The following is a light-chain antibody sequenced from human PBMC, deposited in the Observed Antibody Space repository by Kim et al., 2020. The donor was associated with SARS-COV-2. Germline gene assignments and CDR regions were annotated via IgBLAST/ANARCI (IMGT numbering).Light chain of an antibody. CDR3: MQGTHWPT. Sequence: QPATHSCHTTPKLGVPDGNTYLNWFQQRPGQSPRRLIYKVSIRYSGDPDRFSGSGSDTYFTLKIGRVEAEDVGIYYCMQGTHWPTFGGRTKMDIK. CDR1: PKLGVPDGNTY. V-gene: IGKV2-30*01. J-gene: IGKJ4*01. CDR2: KVS.